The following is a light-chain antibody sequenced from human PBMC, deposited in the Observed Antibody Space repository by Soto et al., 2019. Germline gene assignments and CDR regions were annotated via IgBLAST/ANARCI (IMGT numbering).Light chain of an antibody. CDR3: HQYGSSPGT. J-gene: IGKJ1*01. V-gene: IGKV3-20*01. CDR1: QSVRSY. Sequence: EIVLTHSPAALSVSPWERATLSSSASQSVRSYLAWYQQKPGQAPRLLIYDASNRATGIPARFSGSGSGTDFTLTISRLEPEDFAVYYCHQYGSSPGTFGQGTKVDIK. CDR2: DAS.